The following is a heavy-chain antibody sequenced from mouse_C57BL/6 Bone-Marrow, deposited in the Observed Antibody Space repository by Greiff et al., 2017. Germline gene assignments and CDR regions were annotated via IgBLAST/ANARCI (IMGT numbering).Heavy chain of an antibody. Sequence: LQQSGGGLVQPGGSLKLSCAASGFTFSDYYMYWVRQTPEKRLEWVAYISNGGGSTYYPDTVKGRFTISRDNAKNTLYLQMSRLKSEDTAMYYCARRGGSSLDYWGQGTTLTVSS. D-gene: IGHD1-1*01. CDR3: ARRGGSSLDY. V-gene: IGHV5-12*01. CDR1: GFTFSDYY. J-gene: IGHJ2*01. CDR2: ISNGGGST.